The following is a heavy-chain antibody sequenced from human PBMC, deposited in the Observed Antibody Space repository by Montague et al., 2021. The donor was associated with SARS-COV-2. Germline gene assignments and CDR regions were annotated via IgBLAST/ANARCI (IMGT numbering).Heavy chain of an antibody. CDR1: SGSISSSNYY. D-gene: IGHD6-19*01. Sequence: ETLSLTCTVSSGSISSSNYYRGWIRQPPGKGLEWIGSIYYSGTTYYNPSLQSRVTISVDTSKKQFSLKLSSVTAADTAVYYCARETYTSGWFQQFDYWGQGTLGTVSS. V-gene: IGHV4-39*01. CDR3: ARETYTSGWFQQFDY. J-gene: IGHJ4*02. CDR2: IYYSGTT.